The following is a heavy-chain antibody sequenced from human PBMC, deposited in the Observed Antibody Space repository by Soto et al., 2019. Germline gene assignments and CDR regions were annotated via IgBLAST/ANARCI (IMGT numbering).Heavy chain of an antibody. V-gene: IGHV4-30-2*06. CDR1: GASISYGGFS. CDR2: ISHLEST. CDR3: ARGGGYDSFDY. D-gene: IGHD5-12*01. Sequence: SETLSLTCTVSGASISYGGFSWSWIRQSPGKGLEWIGYISHLESTYFHPSFKSRLTMSIDRTRNQFSLKLSSVTAADMAVYYCARGGGYDSFDYWGQGVLVTVS. J-gene: IGHJ4*02.